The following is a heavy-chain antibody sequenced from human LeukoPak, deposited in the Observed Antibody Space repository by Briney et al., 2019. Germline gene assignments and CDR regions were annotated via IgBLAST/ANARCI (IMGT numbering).Heavy chain of an antibody. D-gene: IGHD3-10*01. V-gene: IGHV3-11*04. CDR3: AGHYYGSGSYSPPFDY. CDR1: GFTFSDYY. Sequence: GGSLRLSCAASGFTFSDYYMSWIRQAPGKGLEWVSYISSSGSTIYYADSVKGRFTISRDNAKNTLYLQMNSLRAEDTAVYYCAGHYYGSGSYSPPFDYWGQGTLVTVSS. J-gene: IGHJ4*02. CDR2: ISSSGSTI.